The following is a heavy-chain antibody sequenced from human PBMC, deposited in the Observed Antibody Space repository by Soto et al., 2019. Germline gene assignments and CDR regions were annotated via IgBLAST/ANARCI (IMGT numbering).Heavy chain of an antibody. CDR1: GVSISSGGYS. CDR2: IYHSGST. Sequence: QLRLQESGSGLVKPSQTLSLTCAVSGVSISSGGYSWNWFRQPPGKGLEWIGSIYHSGSTTYNPSLTNRVSISGDRAKTQFSLRLTSVTAAATAVYYCARGMDVNYCYSWYFHLWGRGPLVTVSS. D-gene: IGHD2-15*01. CDR3: ARGMDVNYCYSWYFHL. V-gene: IGHV4-30-2*01. J-gene: IGHJ2*01.